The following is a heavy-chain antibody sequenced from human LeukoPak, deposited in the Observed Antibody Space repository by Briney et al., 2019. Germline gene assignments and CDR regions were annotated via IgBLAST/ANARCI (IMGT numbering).Heavy chain of an antibody. D-gene: IGHD3-3*01. Sequence: ASVKVSCKASGYTFTSYDINWVRQATGQGLEWMGWMNPNSGNTGYAQKFQGRVTITRNTSISTASMELSSLRSEDTAVYYCARGRGPPYYDFWSGYYNHYMDVWGKGTTVTVSS. CDR2: MNPNSGNT. CDR3: ARGRGPPYYDFWSGYYNHYMDV. V-gene: IGHV1-8*03. CDR1: GYTFTSYD. J-gene: IGHJ6*03.